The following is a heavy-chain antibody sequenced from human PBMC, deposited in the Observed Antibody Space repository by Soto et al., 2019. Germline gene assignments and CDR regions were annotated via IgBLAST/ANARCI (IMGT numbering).Heavy chain of an antibody. CDR1: GYTFTGYY. D-gene: IGHD2-2*02. J-gene: IGHJ6*02. CDR2: INPNSGGT. Sequence: ASVKVSCKASGYTFTGYYMHWVRQAPGQGLEWMGWINPNSGGTNYAQKFQGRVTMTRDTSISTAYMELSRLRSEDTAVYYCARLQVPAAIGYYGMDVWGQGTTVTVSS. CDR3: ARLQVPAAIGYYGMDV. V-gene: IGHV1-2*02.